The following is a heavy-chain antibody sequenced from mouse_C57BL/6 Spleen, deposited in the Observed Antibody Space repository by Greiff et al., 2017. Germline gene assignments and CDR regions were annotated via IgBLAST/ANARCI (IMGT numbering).Heavy chain of an antibody. CDR2: ILPGSGST. D-gene: IGHD2-4*01. Sequence: QVQLKQSGAELMKPGASVKLSCKATGYTFTGYWIEWVKQRPGHGLEWIGEILPGSGSTNYNEKFKGKATFTADTSSNTAYMQLSSLTTEDSAIYYCARGGPIYYDYLYYAMDYWGQGTSVTVSS. CDR3: ARGGPIYYDYLYYAMDY. J-gene: IGHJ4*01. V-gene: IGHV1-9*01. CDR1: GYTFTGYW.